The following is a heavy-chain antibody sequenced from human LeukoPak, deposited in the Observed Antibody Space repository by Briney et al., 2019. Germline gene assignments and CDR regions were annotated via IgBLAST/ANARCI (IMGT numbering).Heavy chain of an antibody. CDR1: NGSISSGTYY. D-gene: IGHD3-10*01. V-gene: IGHV4-61*02. Sequence: SETLSLTCTVSNGSISSGTYYWSWIRQPAGKGLEWIGRIYTSWSSSGSTNYNPSLKNRVTISLDTSKNQFSLKLTSVTAADTAVYFCAREVSGVMISSSFSTWLDPWGQGTLVTVSS. CDR2: IYTSWSSSGST. CDR3: AREVSGVMISSSFSTWLDP. J-gene: IGHJ5*02.